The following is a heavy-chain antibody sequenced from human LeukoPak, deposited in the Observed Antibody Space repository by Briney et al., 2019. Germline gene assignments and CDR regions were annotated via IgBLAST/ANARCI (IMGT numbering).Heavy chain of an antibody. Sequence: KPSETLSLTCAVYGGSFSGYYWSWIRQPPGKGLEWIGEINHSGSTNYNPSLKSRVTISVDTSKNQFSLKLSSVTAADTAVYYCARWGYDYVWGSQLLRSYYGMDVWGQGTTVTVSS. CDR3: ARWGYDYVWGSQLLRSYYGMDV. CDR2: INHSGST. D-gene: IGHD3-16*01. J-gene: IGHJ6*02. V-gene: IGHV4-34*01. CDR1: GGSFSGYY.